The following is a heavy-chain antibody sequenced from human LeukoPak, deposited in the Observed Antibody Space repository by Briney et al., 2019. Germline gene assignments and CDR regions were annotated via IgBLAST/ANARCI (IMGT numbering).Heavy chain of an antibody. CDR3: ARGIADPYSFDS. Sequence: SETLSLTCTVSGGSINFYYWNWIRQPAGKGLEWIGRIYSTGSTNYSPSLKSRVTMSVDKSKNQFSLNLSSVTAADTVVYYCARGIADPYSFDSWGQGILVTVSS. J-gene: IGHJ4*02. D-gene: IGHD6-13*01. CDR1: GGSINFYY. CDR2: IYSTGST. V-gene: IGHV4-4*07.